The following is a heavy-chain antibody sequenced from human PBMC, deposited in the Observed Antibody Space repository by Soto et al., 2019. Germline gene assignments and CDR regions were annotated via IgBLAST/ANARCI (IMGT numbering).Heavy chain of an antibody. CDR2: INPNSGGT. CDR1: GYTFTGYY. J-gene: IGHJ4*02. V-gene: IGHV1-2*04. Sequence: ASVKVSCKASGYTFTGYYMHWVRQAPGQGLEWMGWINPNSGGTNYAQKFQGWVTMTRDTSISTAYMELRSLRSDDTAVYYCARDRGQYYFDYWGQGTLVTVSS. CDR3: ARDRGQYYFDY.